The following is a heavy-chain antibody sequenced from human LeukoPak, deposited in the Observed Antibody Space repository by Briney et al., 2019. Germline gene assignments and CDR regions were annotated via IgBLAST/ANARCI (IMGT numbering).Heavy chain of an antibody. Sequence: GASVKVSCKPSGYTFTSYAMHWVRQAPGQRLEWMGWINAGNGSTKYSQKFQGRVTITRDTSASTAYMELSSLRSEDTAMYYCAREEDSGYHYFDYWGQGTLVTVPS. J-gene: IGHJ4*02. CDR2: INAGNGST. D-gene: IGHD5-12*01. CDR1: GYTFTSYA. V-gene: IGHV1-3*01. CDR3: AREEDSGYHYFDY.